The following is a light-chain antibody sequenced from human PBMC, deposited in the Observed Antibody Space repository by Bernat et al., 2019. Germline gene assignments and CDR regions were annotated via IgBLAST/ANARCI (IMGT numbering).Light chain of an antibody. CDR3: QRYNNWPPWT. V-gene: IGKV3-15*01. CDR2: GAS. Sequence: EIVMTQSPATLSVSPGERATLSCRASQSVSSNLAWYQQKPGQAPRLLIYGASTRATGIPARFSGSGSGTEFTLTISSLQSEDFAVYYCQRYNNWPPWTFGQGTEVEI. J-gene: IGKJ1*01. CDR1: QSVSSN.